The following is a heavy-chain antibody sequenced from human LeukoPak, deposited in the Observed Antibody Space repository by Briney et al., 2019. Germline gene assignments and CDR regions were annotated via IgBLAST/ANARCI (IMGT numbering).Heavy chain of an antibody. Sequence: GASVNVSCKASGYTFTVYYMHWVRQAPGQGLEWMGWINPNSGGTNYAQTFQGWVTMTRDTSISTAYMELSRLRSDDTAVYYCARDIAAGANWFDPWGQGTLVTVSS. CDR2: INPNSGGT. CDR3: ARDIAAGANWFDP. J-gene: IGHJ5*02. D-gene: IGHD6-13*01. V-gene: IGHV1-2*04. CDR1: GYTFTVYY.